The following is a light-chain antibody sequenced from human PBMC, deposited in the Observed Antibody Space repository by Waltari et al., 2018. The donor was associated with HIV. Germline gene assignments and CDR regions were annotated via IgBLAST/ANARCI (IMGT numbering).Light chain of an antibody. J-gene: IGLJ2*01. CDR1: SSTNGRKY. Sequence: QSVLTQPPSASGTPGQRVTISCSGRSSTNGRKYVYWYQTLQGSPSNLPIFRNNQRPSGVPDRFSGSKSGTSASLAISGLRSEDEADYYCAAWDDTLSVLFGGGTKLTVL. CDR2: RNN. V-gene: IGLV1-47*01. CDR3: AAWDDTLSVL.